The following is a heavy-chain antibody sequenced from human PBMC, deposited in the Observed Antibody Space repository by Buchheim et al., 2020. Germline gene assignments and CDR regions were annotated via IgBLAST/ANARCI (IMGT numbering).Heavy chain of an antibody. D-gene: IGHD3-22*01. CDR3: AKGVQYYFDTGNDFDI. Sequence: EVQLLQSGGGLVQPGGSLRLSCAASGIPFSSHAIIWVRQAPGEGLEWVSGISATGGSTYYADSVKGRFTISRDNFKNMLYLQMNSLRAEDTAVYYCAKGVQYYFDTGNDFDIWGQGT. CDR1: GIPFSSHA. J-gene: IGHJ3*02. V-gene: IGHV3-23*01. CDR2: ISATGGST.